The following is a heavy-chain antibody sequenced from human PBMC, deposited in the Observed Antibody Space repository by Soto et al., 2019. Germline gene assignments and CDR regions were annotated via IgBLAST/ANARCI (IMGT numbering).Heavy chain of an antibody. D-gene: IGHD2-2*02. V-gene: IGHV3-23*01. Sequence: GGSLRLSCAASGFTFSSYAMSWVRQAPGKGLSWVSGISGGGGNTYYEESVKGRFTISRDNSKNTLHLQMDSLRAEDTAVYYCAKGGLPCTSISCYTTKKYFDYWGQGALVTVSS. J-gene: IGHJ4*02. CDR1: GFTFSSYA. CDR3: AKGGLPCTSISCYTTKKYFDY. CDR2: ISGGGGNT.